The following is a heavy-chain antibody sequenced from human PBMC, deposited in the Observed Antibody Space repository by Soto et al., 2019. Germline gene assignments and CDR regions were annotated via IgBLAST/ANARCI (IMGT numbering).Heavy chain of an antibody. D-gene: IGHD3-3*01. Sequence: GGSLRLSCTASGFTFGDYAMSWFRQAPGKGLEWVGFIRSKAYGGTTEYDASVKGRFTISRDDSKGIAYLQMNCLKTEDIAVYYCTRGYYDFWSGYVDYWGQGTLVTVSS. CDR2: IRSKAYGGTT. CDR1: GFTFGDYA. V-gene: IGHV3-49*03. J-gene: IGHJ4*02. CDR3: TRGYYDFWSGYVDY.